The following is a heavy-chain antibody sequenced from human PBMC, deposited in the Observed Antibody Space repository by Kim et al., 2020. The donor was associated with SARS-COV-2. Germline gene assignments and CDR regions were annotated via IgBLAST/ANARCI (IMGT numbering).Heavy chain of an antibody. Sequence: GESLQISCKGSGYSFTSYWISWVRQMPGKGLEWMGRIDPSDSYTNYSPSFQGHVTISADKSISTAYLQWSSLKASDTAMYYCARLRPGAGSERDNWFDPWGQGTLVTVSS. J-gene: IGHJ5*02. V-gene: IGHV5-10-1*01. D-gene: IGHD1-1*01. CDR3: ARLRPGAGSERDNWFDP. CDR1: GYSFTSYW. CDR2: IDPSDSYT.